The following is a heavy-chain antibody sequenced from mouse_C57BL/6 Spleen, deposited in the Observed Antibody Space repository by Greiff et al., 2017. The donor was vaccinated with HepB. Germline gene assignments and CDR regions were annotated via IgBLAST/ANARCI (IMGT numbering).Heavy chain of an antibody. CDR3: ARAGYYGSAMDY. CDR1: GFTFSDYG. V-gene: IGHV5-17*01. CDR2: ISSGSSTI. J-gene: IGHJ4*01. D-gene: IGHD2-3*01. Sequence: EVQLQESGGGLVKPGGSLKLSCAASGFTFSDYGMHWVRQAPEKGLEWVAYISSGSSTIYYADTVKGRFTISRDNAKNTLFLQMTSLRSEDTAMYYCARAGYYGSAMDYWGQGTSVTVSS.